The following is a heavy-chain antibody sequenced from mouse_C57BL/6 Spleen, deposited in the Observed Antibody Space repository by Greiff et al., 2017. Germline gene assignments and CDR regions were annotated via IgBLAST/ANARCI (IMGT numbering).Heavy chain of an antibody. CDR1: GFTFSSYA. Sequence: EVKLEESGGGLVKPGGSLKLSCAASGFTFSSYAMSWVRQTPEKRLEWVATISDGGSYTYYPDNVKGRFTISRDNAKNNLYLQMSHLKSEDTAMYYCARELLAWFAYWGQGTLVTVSA. V-gene: IGHV5-4*01. D-gene: IGHD1-1*01. CDR2: ISDGGSYT. J-gene: IGHJ3*01. CDR3: ARELLAWFAY.